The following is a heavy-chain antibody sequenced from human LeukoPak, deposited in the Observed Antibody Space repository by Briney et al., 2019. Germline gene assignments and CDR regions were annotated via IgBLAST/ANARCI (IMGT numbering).Heavy chain of an antibody. V-gene: IGHV3-23*01. CDR1: GFTFSSYG. Sequence: PGGSLRLSCAASGFTFSSYGMSWVRQAPGKGLEWVSAISGSGGSTYYADSVKGRFTISRDNAKNTLYLQMNSLRAEDTAVYYCARDLGDYYGSGIGYWGQGTLVTVSS. D-gene: IGHD3-10*01. CDR3: ARDLGDYYGSGIGY. CDR2: ISGSGGST. J-gene: IGHJ4*02.